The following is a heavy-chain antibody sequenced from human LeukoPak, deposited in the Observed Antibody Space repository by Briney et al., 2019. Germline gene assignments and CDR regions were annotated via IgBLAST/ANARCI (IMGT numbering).Heavy chain of an antibody. V-gene: IGHV3-30*03. CDR3: ARTEYCTRGSCYGLAFDV. J-gene: IGHJ3*01. D-gene: IGHD2-15*01. Sequence: GGSLRLSCAASGFSFSTYGMHWVRQVPGKGLEWVAVVSNDGRSEYSADSVKARFTISRDTSKSTLHLQMNSLRAEDTAVYYCARTEYCTRGSCYGLAFDVWGQGTMVTVSS. CDR1: GFSFSTYG. CDR2: VSNDGRSE.